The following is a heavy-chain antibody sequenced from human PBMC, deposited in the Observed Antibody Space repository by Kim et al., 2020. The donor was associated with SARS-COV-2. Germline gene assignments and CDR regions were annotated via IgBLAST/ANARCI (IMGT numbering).Heavy chain of an antibody. J-gene: IGHJ3*02. Sequence: ANPVQGRFTVSRDNSKNTLYLQINSHRAEDTAVYYCARAYGGNYRSPFDIWGQGTMLTVSS. CDR3: ARAYGGNYRSPFDI. D-gene: IGHD4-4*01. V-gene: IGHV3-30*01.